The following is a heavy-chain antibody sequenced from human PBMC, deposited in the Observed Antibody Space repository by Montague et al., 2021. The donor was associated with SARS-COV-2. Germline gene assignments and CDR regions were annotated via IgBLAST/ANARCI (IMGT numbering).Heavy chain of an antibody. V-gene: IGHV4-39*01. CDR2: IYFLGNT. J-gene: IGHJ5*02. CDR3: ARSAMIRGVFTYWFDP. Sequence: SETLSLTCTVSGDSVSNDRYYWGWIRQSPGKGLEWIGTIYFLGNTYYSPSLKSRVTISVDTSKNQLSLRLTSVTASDTAIYYCARSAMIRGVFTYWFDPWGQGTLVTVSS. D-gene: IGHD3-10*01. CDR1: GDSVSNDRYY.